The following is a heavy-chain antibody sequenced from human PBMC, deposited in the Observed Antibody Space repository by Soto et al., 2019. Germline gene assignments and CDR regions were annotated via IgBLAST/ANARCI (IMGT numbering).Heavy chain of an antibody. J-gene: IGHJ4*02. Sequence: PSETLSLTCTVSGGSVSTFGHYWSWIRQHPGKGLEWIGYIYYSGTTYYNPSLKSRVTISVDTSKNQFSLNLSSVTAADTAVFYCASHPRASTIFESWGQGTLVTVSS. CDR2: IYYSGTT. V-gene: IGHV4-31*03. CDR1: GGSVSTFGHY. D-gene: IGHD3-3*01. CDR3: ASHPRASTIFES.